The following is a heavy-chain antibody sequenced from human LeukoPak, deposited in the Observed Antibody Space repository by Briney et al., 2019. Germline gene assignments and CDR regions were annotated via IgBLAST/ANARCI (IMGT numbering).Heavy chain of an antibody. CDR3: AKDLGYSGGLSQVLDS. CDR1: GFSFSSYA. V-gene: IGHV3-23*01. CDR2: ISGSGIST. Sequence: PGGSLRLSCAASGFSFSSYAMSWVRQAPGEGLEWVSGISGSGISTYYADSVKGRFTISRDNSRNAVYLQMKSLRAEDTALYYCAKDLGYSGGLSQVLDSWGQGTMATVSS. D-gene: IGHD2-15*01. J-gene: IGHJ4*02.